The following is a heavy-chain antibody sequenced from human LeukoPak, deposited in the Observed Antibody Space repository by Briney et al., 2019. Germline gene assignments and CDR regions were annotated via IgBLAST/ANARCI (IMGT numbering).Heavy chain of an antibody. CDR1: GGSFSGYY. CDR2: INHSGSR. V-gene: IGHV4-34*01. J-gene: IGHJ4*02. Sequence: PSETLSLTCAVNGGSFSGYYWSWIRQPPGKGLEWIGEINHSGSRSYTPSLKSRVTISVDTSKNQFSLKLRSVTAADTAVYYCARGEWLLDPGDYWGQGTLVTVSS. D-gene: IGHD5-24*01. CDR3: ARGEWLLDPGDY.